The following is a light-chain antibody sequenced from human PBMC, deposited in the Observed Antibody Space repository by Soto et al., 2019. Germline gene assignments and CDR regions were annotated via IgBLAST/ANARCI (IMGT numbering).Light chain of an antibody. CDR2: DAS. J-gene: IGKJ1*01. CDR3: QQYNDYSTWT. Sequence: MERTQSPSTLSASVGDRVTITCRASQSVNNRLAWYQQKPGKVPKVLIYDASSLTSGVPSRFSGSGSGREFTLTISTLQPDDFGTYFCQQYNDYSTWTFGQGTKVDI. V-gene: IGKV1-5*01. CDR1: QSVNNR.